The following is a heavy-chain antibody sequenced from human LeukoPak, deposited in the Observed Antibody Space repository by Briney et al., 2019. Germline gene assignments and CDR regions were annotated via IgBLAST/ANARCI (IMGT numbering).Heavy chain of an antibody. CDR3: AHRLNGDYVFDY. Sequence: SGPTLVKPTQILTLTCTFSGFSLSTSGVGVGWIRQPPGKALEWLALIYWNDDKRYSPSLKSRLTITKDTSKNQVVLTMTNMDPVDTATYYCAHRLNGDYVFDYWGQGTLVTVSS. J-gene: IGHJ4*02. D-gene: IGHD4-17*01. V-gene: IGHV2-5*01. CDR2: IYWNDDK. CDR1: GFSLSTSGVG.